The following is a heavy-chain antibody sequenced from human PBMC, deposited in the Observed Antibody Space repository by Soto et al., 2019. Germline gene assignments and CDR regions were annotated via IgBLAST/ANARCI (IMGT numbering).Heavy chain of an antibody. CDR3: ARRLRGVAVAGTGFDY. CDR1: GGSISSSSYY. CDR2: IYYSGST. D-gene: IGHD6-19*01. V-gene: IGHV4-39*01. J-gene: IGHJ4*02. Sequence: QLQLQESGPGLVKPSETLSLTCTVSGGSISSSSYYWGWIRQPPGKGLEWIGSIYYSGSTYYNPSLKRRVTISVDTSKNQFSLKLSSVTAADTAVYYCARRLRGVAVAGTGFDYWGQGTLVTVSS.